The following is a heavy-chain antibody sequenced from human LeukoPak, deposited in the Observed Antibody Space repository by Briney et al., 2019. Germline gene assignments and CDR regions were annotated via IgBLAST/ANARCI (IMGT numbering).Heavy chain of an antibody. CDR2: INHSGST. CDR1: GGSFSGYY. V-gene: IGHV4-34*01. J-gene: IGHJ4*02. Sequence: SETLSLTSAVYGGSFSGYYWSWIRQPPGKGREWIGEINHSGSTNYDPSLKSRVTISVDTSKNQFSLKLSSVTAADTAVYYCARGGRWLTFDYWGQGTLVTVSS. CDR3: ARGGRWLTFDY. D-gene: IGHD5-24*01.